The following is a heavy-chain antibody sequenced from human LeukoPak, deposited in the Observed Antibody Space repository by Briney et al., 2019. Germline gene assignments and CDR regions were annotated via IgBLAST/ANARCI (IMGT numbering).Heavy chain of an antibody. V-gene: IGHV3-23*01. D-gene: IGHD1-26*01. Sequence: GGSLRLSCAASGFTFSSYAMGWVRQAPGKGLEWVSAISGSGGSTYYADSVKGRFTISRDNSKNTLYLQMNSLRAEDTAVYYCAKDRGGSPAVNQYWGQGTLVTVSS. J-gene: IGHJ4*02. CDR1: GFTFSSYA. CDR3: AKDRGGSPAVNQY. CDR2: ISGSGGST.